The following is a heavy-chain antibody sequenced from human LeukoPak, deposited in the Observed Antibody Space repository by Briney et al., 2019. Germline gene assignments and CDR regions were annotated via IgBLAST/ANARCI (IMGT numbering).Heavy chain of an antibody. CDR2: ISYNGDGT. CDR1: GFSFSKFA. CDR3: ARGHFWSGYTYQDYFYYMDV. Sequence: PGGSLRLSCAAPGFSFSKFAMHWVRQAPGRGLESVSGISYNGDGTYYANSVKGRFTISRDNSKKTLYLQVVSLRVEDMGVYYCARGHFWSGYTYQDYFYYMDVWGKGTAVTVSS. D-gene: IGHD3-3*02. V-gene: IGHV3-64*01. J-gene: IGHJ6*03.